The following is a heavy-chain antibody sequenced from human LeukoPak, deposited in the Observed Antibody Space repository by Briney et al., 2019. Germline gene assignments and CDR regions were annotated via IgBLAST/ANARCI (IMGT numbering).Heavy chain of an antibody. V-gene: IGHV4-34*01. CDR1: GGSFSGYY. Sequence: SETLSLTCAVYGGSFSGYYWSWIRQPPGKGLEWIGEINHSGSTNYNPSLKSRVTISVDTSKNQFSLKLSSVTAADTAVYYCARGVAFYYYYGVDVWGQGTTVTVSS. CDR2: INHSGST. D-gene: IGHD5-12*01. J-gene: IGHJ6*02. CDR3: ARGVAFYYYYGVDV.